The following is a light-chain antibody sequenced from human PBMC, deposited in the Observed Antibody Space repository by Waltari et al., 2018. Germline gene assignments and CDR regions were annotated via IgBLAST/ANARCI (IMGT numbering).Light chain of an antibody. J-gene: IGKJ1*01. V-gene: IGKV3-20*01. CDR2: RAS. Sequence: IVLTQSPGTASLSPGERVTLSCRASQTVGSSSLAWYQQKPGKAPRLVIYRASRRATCIPDRFSGSGSGTDFSLTISRLEPGDFAVYYCQQHGTLPATFGQGTKVEIK. CDR1: QTVGSSS. CDR3: QQHGTLPAT.